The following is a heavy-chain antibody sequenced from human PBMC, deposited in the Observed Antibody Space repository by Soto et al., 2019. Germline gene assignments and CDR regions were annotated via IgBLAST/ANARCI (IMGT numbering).Heavy chain of an antibody. CDR3: SIGSWSAETFDI. J-gene: IGHJ3*02. V-gene: IGHV1-69*02. Sequence: QVHLVQSGAEVKTPGSSVKVSCKAAGGTFNTYTLIWVRQAPGHGLEWMGRIIPILTVTNSAQKFQGRVTITADKSTGTAFMELTSLRSDGTAIYYCSIGSWSAETFDIWGQGTMVTVSS. CDR1: GGTFNTYT. CDR2: IIPILTVT. D-gene: IGHD2-2*01.